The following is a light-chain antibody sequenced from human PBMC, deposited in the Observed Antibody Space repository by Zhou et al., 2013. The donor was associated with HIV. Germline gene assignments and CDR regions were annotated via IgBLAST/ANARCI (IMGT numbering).Light chain of an antibody. J-gene: IGKJ1*01. CDR2: NAS. CDR1: QSVSSY. Sequence: EIVLTQSPATLSLSPGERAPLSCRASQSVSSYLAWYQQKPGQAPRLLIYNASNRVTGIPARFSGSGSGTDFTLTISSLEPEDFAVYYCQQRSNWPPMTFGQGTKVEIK. V-gene: IGKV3-11*01. CDR3: QQRSNWPPMT.